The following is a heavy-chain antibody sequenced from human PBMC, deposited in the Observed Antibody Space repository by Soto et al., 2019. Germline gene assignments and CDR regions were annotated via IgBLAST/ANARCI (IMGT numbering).Heavy chain of an antibody. J-gene: IGHJ3*02. Sequence: SETLSLTCAVYGGSLSDNYWSWIRQPPGKGLEWIGEINLSGSTNYNPSLKGRVTLSVDTSKNQFSLKLSSVTAADTAVYYCARHGFDNWNDENDAFDIWGQGTMVTVSS. CDR1: GGSLSDNY. D-gene: IGHD1-20*01. CDR2: INLSGST. V-gene: IGHV4-34*01. CDR3: ARHGFDNWNDENDAFDI.